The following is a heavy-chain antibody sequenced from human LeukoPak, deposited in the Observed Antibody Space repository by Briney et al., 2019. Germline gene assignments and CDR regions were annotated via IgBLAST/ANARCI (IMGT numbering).Heavy chain of an antibody. CDR2: ISYDGSNK. CDR1: GFTFSSYA. J-gene: IGHJ5*02. CDR3: ARRERSGWSRWFDP. Sequence: GGSLRLSCAASGFTFSSYAMHWVRQAPGKGLEWVAVISYDGSNKYYADSVKGRFTISRDNSKNTLYLQMNSLRAEDTAVYYCARRERSGWSRWFDPWGQGTLVTVSS. V-gene: IGHV3-30*04. D-gene: IGHD6-19*01.